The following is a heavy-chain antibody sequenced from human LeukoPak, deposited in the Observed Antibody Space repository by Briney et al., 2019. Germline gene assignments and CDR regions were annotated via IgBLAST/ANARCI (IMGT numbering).Heavy chain of an antibody. D-gene: IGHD6-6*01. CDR3: ARDPPAVAANTYG. CDR2: IYSGGAT. V-gene: IGHV3-66*01. Sequence: PGGSLRLSCAASGFTVSNNYMRWVRQAPGKGLEWVSLIYSGGATFYADAVKGRFTISRDGSKNTRYLQMNSLRAEDTAVYYCARDPPAVAANTYGWGQGTLVTVSS. J-gene: IGHJ4*02. CDR1: GFTVSNNY.